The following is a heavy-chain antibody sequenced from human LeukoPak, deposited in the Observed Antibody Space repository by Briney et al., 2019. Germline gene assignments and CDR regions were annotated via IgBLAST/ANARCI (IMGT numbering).Heavy chain of an antibody. CDR3: AKVGDYYDSSGTFDY. D-gene: IGHD3-22*01. V-gene: IGHV3-30*18. J-gene: IGHJ4*02. CDR2: ISYDGSNK. CDR1: GFTFSSYG. Sequence: GGSLRLSCAASGFTFSSYGMHCVRQAPGKGLEWVAVISYDGSNKYYADSVKGRFSISRDNSKNTLYLQMNSLRAEDTAVYHCAKVGDYYDSSGTFDYWGQGTLVTVSS.